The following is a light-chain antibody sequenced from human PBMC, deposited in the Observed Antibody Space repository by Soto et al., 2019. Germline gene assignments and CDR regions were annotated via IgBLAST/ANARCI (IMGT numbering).Light chain of an antibody. J-gene: IGLJ1*01. CDR1: SSDVGGYNY. CDR3: SSYSTITSLDV. V-gene: IGLV2-14*01. CDR2: EVS. Sequence: QSALTQPASVSGSPGQSVTISCTGTSSDVGGYNYVSWYQYHPGIAPKLMIYEVSNRPSGVSNRFSGFKSGNTASLTISGLQTEEEADYYCSSYSTITSLDVFGTGTKLTVL.